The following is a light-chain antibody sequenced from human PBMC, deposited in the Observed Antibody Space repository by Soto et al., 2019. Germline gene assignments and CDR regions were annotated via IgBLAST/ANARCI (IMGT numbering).Light chain of an antibody. V-gene: IGKV3-11*01. CDR2: DVS. CDR1: QSVSHY. J-gene: IGKJ2*02. Sequence: EIILTQSPATLSLSPGDRATLSCRASQSVSHYLAWYQQKPGQAPRLLIYDVSNRPTGIPARFSGSGSGTAFTATISSLEPEDFAVYFCQQRSEWPLCTFGQGTKLEIK. CDR3: QQRSEWPLCT.